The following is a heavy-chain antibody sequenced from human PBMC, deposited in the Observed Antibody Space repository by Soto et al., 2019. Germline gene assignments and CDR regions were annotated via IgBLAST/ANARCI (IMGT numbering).Heavy chain of an antibody. J-gene: IGHJ6*02. V-gene: IGHV3-30*18. Sequence: QVQLVESGGGVVQPGRSLRLSCAASGFTFSSYGMHWVRQAPGKGLEWVAVISYDGSNKYYADSVKGRFTISRDNSKNTLYLQMNSLRAEDTAVYYCAKGSVTSSGWYWDYYYYYGMDVWGQGTTVTVSS. D-gene: IGHD6-19*01. CDR3: AKGSVTSSGWYWDYYYYYGMDV. CDR1: GFTFSSYG. CDR2: ISYDGSNK.